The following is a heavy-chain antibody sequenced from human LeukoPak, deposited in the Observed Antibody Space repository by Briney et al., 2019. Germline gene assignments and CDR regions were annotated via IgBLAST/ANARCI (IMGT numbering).Heavy chain of an antibody. CDR2: IRSKANSYAT. CDR3: VANFDWSHRSIYFDY. J-gene: IGHJ4*02. CDR1: GFTFSGSA. D-gene: IGHD3-9*01. Sequence: PGGSLRLSCAASGFTFSGSAMHWVRQASGKGLEWVGRIRSKANSYATAYAASVKGRFTISRDDSKNTAYLQMNSLKTEDTAVYYCVANFDWSHRSIYFDYWGQGTLVTVSS. V-gene: IGHV3-73*01.